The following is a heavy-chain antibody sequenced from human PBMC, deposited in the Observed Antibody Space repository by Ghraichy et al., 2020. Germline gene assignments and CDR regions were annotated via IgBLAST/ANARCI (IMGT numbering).Heavy chain of an antibody. CDR1: GFSFSTYS. CDR2: TDSTSSYI. Sequence: GKSLNISCAASGFSFSTYSMNWVRQPPGKGLEWLSSTDSTSSYIFYADSVKGRFTISRDNAKNSLYLQMNSLTAEDTAVYYCARGVDTPMAVGMDVWGQGTTVTVSS. J-gene: IGHJ6*02. CDR3: ARGVDTPMAVGMDV. D-gene: IGHD5-18*01. V-gene: IGHV3-21*01.